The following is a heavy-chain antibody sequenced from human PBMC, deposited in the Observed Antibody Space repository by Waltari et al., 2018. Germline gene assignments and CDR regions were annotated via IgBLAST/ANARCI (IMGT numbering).Heavy chain of an antibody. D-gene: IGHD5-12*01. Sequence: QVQLVQSGAEVKKPGASVKVSCKASGYTFTSYDINWVRQATGQGLEWMGWVNPSRGNTGYDQKFQGRVTMTRNTSLSTAYMGLSSLRSEDTAVYYCARAGISGYDSFDYWGQGTLVTVSS. CDR2: VNPSRGNT. V-gene: IGHV1-8*01. CDR1: GYTFTSYD. J-gene: IGHJ4*02. CDR3: ARAGISGYDSFDY.